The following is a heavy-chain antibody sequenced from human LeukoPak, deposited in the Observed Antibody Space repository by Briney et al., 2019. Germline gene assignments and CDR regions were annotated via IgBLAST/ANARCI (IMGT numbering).Heavy chain of an antibody. CDR1: GITVSNYG. J-gene: IGHJ4*02. CDR2: ISGSGGGT. CDR3: AKRGVVIRVILVGFHKEAYYFDS. D-gene: IGHD3-22*01. V-gene: IGHV3-23*01. Sequence: GGSLRLSCAVSGITVSNYGMSWVRQAPGKGLEWGAGISGSGGGTNYADSGKGRFTISRDNFKNTLYLQMNSLRAEDTAVYFCAKRGVVIRVILVGFHKEAYYFDSWGQGALVTVSS.